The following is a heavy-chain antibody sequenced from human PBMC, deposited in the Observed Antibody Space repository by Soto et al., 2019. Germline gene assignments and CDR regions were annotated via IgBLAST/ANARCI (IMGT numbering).Heavy chain of an antibody. V-gene: IGHV3-30*03. D-gene: IGHD3-22*01. Sequence: SLRLSCAASGFTFSDYGMNWVRQAPGKGLEWVAVITYDGSNKYNADSVKGRFTISRDNSKNTLYLQMNSLRPEDTAVYYCARPLRGGYYPPYIYYGMDVWGRGTTVTVSS. CDR1: GFTFSDYG. J-gene: IGHJ6*02. CDR2: ITYDGSNK. CDR3: ARPLRGGYYPPYIYYGMDV.